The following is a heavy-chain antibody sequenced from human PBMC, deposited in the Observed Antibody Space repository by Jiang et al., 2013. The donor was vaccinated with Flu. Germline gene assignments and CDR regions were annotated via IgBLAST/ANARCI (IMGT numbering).Heavy chain of an antibody. CDR3: ARASTSWYAYPDAP. CDR1: GGSISSYY. D-gene: IGHD6-13*01. J-gene: IGHJ5*02. CDR2: VSDSGST. V-gene: IGHV4-59*01. Sequence: KPSETLSLTCTVSGGSISSYYWSWIRQPPGKGLEWIGYVSDSGSTNYNPSLKSRLTISVDTSKNQFSLRLSSVTAADTAVYYCARASTSWYAYPDAPWGQGTLVTVSS.